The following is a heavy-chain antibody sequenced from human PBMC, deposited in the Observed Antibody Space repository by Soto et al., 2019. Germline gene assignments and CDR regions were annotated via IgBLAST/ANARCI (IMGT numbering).Heavy chain of an antibody. Sequence: SETLSLTCAVYGGSFSGYYWSWIRQPPGKGLEWIGEINHSGSTNYNPSLKSRVTISVDTSKNQFSQKLSSVAAADTAVYYCARGGMATNPYYFDYWGQGTLVTVSS. CDR2: INHSGST. CDR1: GGSFSGYY. CDR3: ARGGMATNPYYFDY. D-gene: IGHD5-12*01. V-gene: IGHV4-34*01. J-gene: IGHJ4*02.